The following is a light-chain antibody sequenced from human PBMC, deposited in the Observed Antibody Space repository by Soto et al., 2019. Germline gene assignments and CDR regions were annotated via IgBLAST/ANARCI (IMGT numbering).Light chain of an antibody. CDR3: SSYTTSSTVV. CDR1: SSDVGGYNY. J-gene: IGLJ2*01. V-gene: IGLV2-14*01. CDR2: EVS. Sequence: QSALTQPASVSGSPGQSITISCTGTSSDVGGYNYVSWYQHHPGKAPKLMIYEVSNRPSGVSNRFSGSKSGNTASLTISGLQAEDEADYYCSSYTTSSTVVFGGVTKVTVL.